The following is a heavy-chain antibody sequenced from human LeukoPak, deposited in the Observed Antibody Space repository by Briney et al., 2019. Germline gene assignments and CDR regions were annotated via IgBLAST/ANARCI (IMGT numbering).Heavy chain of an antibody. D-gene: IGHD3-22*01. V-gene: IGHV3-48*03. Sequence: GGSLRLSCVASGFTFSSYEVNWVRQAPGKGLEWVSYTSRSGNNKKYADSVKGRFTISRDNAKNSVSLQMNSLRAEDTAVYYCARVAIYDSSGYYPFDYWGQGTWSPSPQ. CDR2: TSRSGNNK. CDR1: GFTFSSYE. CDR3: ARVAIYDSSGYYPFDY. J-gene: IGHJ4*02.